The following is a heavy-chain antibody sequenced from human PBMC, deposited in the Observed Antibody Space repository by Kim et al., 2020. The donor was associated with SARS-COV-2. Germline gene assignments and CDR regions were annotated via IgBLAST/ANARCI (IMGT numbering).Heavy chain of an antibody. Sequence: ASVKVSCKASGYTFTSYGISWVRQAPGQGLEWMGWISAYNGNTNYAQKLQGRVTMTTDTSTSTAYMELRSLRSDDTAVYYCSRMPLRLDIVATISPYYFDYWSQGTLVTVSS. D-gene: IGHD5-12*01. J-gene: IGHJ4*02. CDR3: SRMPLRLDIVATISPYYFDY. CDR1: GYTFTSYG. V-gene: IGHV1-18*01. CDR2: ISAYNGNT.